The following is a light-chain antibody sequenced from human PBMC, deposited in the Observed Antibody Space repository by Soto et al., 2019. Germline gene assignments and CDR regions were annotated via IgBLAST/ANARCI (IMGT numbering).Light chain of an antibody. CDR2: TNN. CDR3: GSWDSSLSAYV. Sequence: QSVLTQPPSASGTPGQRITISCSGDSSNIESHAVNWYQQLPGTAPKLLINTNNQRPSGVPDRFSGSKSGASASLAISGLQTGDEADYYCGSWDSSLSAYVFGTGTKVTVL. CDR1: SSNIESHA. V-gene: IGLV1-44*01. J-gene: IGLJ1*01.